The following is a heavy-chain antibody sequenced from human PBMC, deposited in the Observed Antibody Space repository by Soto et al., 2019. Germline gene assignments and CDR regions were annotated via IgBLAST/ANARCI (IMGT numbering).Heavy chain of an antibody. CDR3: ARPGNYGSGSYLYYLDY. J-gene: IGHJ4*02. CDR1: GGSISSYY. Sequence: SETLSLTCTVSGGSISSYYWSWIRQPPGKGLEWIGSIYYSGSTYYNPSLKSRVTISVDTSKNQFSLKLSSVTAADTAVYYCARPGNYGSGSYLYYLDYWGQGTLVTAPQ. D-gene: IGHD3-10*01. CDR2: IYYSGST. V-gene: IGHV4-59*05.